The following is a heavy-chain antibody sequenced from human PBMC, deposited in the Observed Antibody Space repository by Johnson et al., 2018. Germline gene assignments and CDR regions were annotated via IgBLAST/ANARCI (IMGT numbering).Heavy chain of an antibody. CDR3: AKDQGLLFGELLDAVDI. CDR2: LSGRGGST. J-gene: IGHJ3*02. CDR1: GFDFSSYA. D-gene: IGHD3-10*01. V-gene: IGHV3-23*04. Sequence: EVQLVESGGGVVQPGRSLRLSCAASGFDFSSYAMSWVRQAPGKGLAWVSALSGRGGSTYYADSVKGRFTISRDNSKNTLYLQMNSLIAEDPAVYYCAKDQGLLFGELLDAVDIWGQGSMVTVSS.